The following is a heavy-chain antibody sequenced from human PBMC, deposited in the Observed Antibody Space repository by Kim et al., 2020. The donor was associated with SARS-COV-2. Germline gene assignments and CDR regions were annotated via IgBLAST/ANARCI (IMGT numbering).Heavy chain of an antibody. CDR2: IRSKAYGGTT. D-gene: IGHD6-6*01. Sequence: GGSLRLSCTASGFTFGDYAMSWFRQAPGKGLEWVGFIRSKAYGGTTEYAASVKGRFTISRDDSKSIAYLQMNSLKTEDTAVYYCTREGIAARAITDYWGKGTLVTVSS. CDR3: TREGIAARAITDY. V-gene: IGHV3-49*03. CDR1: GFTFGDYA. J-gene: IGHJ4*02.